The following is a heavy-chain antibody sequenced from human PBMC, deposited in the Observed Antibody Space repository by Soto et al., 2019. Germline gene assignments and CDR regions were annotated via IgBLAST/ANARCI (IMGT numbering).Heavy chain of an antibody. J-gene: IGHJ6*02. V-gene: IGHV1-18*01. CDR2: ISPYNDDT. Sequence: ASVKVSCKASGYSFSSYGITWVRQAPGQGLEWLGWISPYNDDTKYAQRLQGRVTMTTDTSTRTAYMDIRGLRSDDTAIYYCARGGYYESSGARNYNYYGMDVWGQEPTVTVYS. D-gene: IGHD3-22*01. CDR1: GYSFSSYG. CDR3: ARGGYYESSGARNYNYYGMDV.